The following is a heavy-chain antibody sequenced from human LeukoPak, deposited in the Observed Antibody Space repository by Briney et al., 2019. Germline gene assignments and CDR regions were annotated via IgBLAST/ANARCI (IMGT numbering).Heavy chain of an antibody. J-gene: IGHJ3*01. CDR1: GFTFSSCA. CDR2: ISGSGGTT. Sequence: GGSLRLSCAASGFTFSSCAMSWVRQAPGKGLEWVSAISGSGGTTYYADSVKGRFTISRDNSKNTLYLQMNSLRAEDTAIYFCARDWETLTYYDSSGQEYWGQGTMVTVSS. CDR3: ARDWETLTYYDSSGQEY. D-gene: IGHD3-22*01. V-gene: IGHV3-23*01.